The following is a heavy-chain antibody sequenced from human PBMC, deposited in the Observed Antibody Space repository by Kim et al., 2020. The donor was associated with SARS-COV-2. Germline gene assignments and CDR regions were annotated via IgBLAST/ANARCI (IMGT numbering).Heavy chain of an antibody. D-gene: IGHD3-16*01. Sequence: YAYSVKGRFTISRHNSKNTLYLQMNSLRAEDTAVYYCARVGTRGGDWFDPWGQGTLVTVSS. V-gene: IGHV3-53*04. CDR3: ARVGTRGGDWFDP. J-gene: IGHJ5*02.